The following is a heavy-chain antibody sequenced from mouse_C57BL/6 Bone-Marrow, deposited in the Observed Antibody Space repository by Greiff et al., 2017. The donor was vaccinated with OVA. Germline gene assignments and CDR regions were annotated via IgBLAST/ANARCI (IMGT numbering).Heavy chain of an antibody. V-gene: IGHV1-82*01. CDR1: GYAFSSSW. CDR2: IYPGDGDT. D-gene: IGHD2-1*01. J-gene: IGHJ2*01. CDR3: ARGGGNPYYFDY. Sequence: VHLVESGPELVKPGASVKISCKASGYAFSSSWMNWVKQRPGKGLEWIGRIYPGDGDTNYNGKFKGKATLTADKSSSTAYMQLSSLTSEDSAVYFCARGGGNPYYFDYWGQGTTLTVSS.